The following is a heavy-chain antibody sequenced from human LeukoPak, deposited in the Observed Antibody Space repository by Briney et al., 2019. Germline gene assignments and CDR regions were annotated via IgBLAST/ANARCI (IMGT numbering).Heavy chain of an antibody. CDR1: GFTFSSYA. CDR2: ITSDGLTT. D-gene: IGHD6-13*01. V-gene: IGHV3-64*05. CDR3: VKAAPAGPRGHHGIDV. J-gene: IGHJ6*02. Sequence: PGGSLRLSCAVSGFTFSSYAMYGVRQAPGKGLEYVSAITSDGLTTHYADSVKGRITISRDNSRNTLYVHMSSLRTEDTAVYYCVKAAPAGPRGHHGIDVWGQGTTVTVSS.